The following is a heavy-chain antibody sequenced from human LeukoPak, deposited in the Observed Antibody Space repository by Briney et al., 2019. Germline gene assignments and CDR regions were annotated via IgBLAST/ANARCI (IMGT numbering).Heavy chain of an antibody. CDR2: IYPDDSDT. J-gene: IGHJ4*02. CDR3: ARLGKYFTGSHYFDY. CDR1: GFRFTSDW. D-gene: IGHD2-8*02. Sequence: GESLKISCKGSGFRFTSDWIGWVRQMPGKGLEWMGIIYPDDSDTRYSPSFQGQVTISADKSINTTYLQWSSLKASDTAMYYCARLGKYFTGSHYFDYWGQGTLVTVSS. V-gene: IGHV5-51*01.